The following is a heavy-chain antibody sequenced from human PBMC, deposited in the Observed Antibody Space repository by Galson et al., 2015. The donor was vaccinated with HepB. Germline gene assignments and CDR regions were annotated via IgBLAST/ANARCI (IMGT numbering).Heavy chain of an antibody. D-gene: IGHD6-19*01. CDR3: ARGGGVTRVYALWSSGWYWPLKFDY. CDR1: GYTFTSYG. J-gene: IGHJ4*02. CDR2: ISAYNGNT. V-gene: IGHV1-18*01. Sequence: SVKVSCKASGYTFTSYGISWVRQAPGQGLEWMGWISAYNGNTNYAQKLQGRVTMTTDTSTSTAYMELRSLRSDDTAVYYCARGGGVTRVYALWSSGWYWPLKFDYWGQGTLVTVSS.